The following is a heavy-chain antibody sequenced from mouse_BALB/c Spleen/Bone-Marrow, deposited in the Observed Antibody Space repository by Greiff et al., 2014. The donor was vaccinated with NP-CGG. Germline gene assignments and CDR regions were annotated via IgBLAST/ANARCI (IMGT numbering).Heavy chain of an antibody. CDR1: GYSITSDYY. V-gene: IGHV3-6*02. Sequence: DVKLVESGPGLVKPSQSLSLTCSVSGYSITSDYYWYWIRQFPGNLLEWMAYISYDGSNNYNPSLKNRISITRDTSKNQFFLKLNSVTSEDTATYYGARRRGINYGYFDVWGAGTTVTVSS. CDR3: ARRRGINYGYFDV. D-gene: IGHD1-1*01. CDR2: ISYDGSN. J-gene: IGHJ1*01.